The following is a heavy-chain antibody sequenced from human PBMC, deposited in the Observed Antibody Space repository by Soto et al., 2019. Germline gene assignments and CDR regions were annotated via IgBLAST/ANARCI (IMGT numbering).Heavy chain of an antibody. V-gene: IGHV1-18*04. CDR2: ISAYNGNT. Sequence: ASVKVSCKASGYTFTSYGISWVRQAPGQGLEWMGWISAYNGNTNYAQKLQGRVTMTTDTSTSTAYMGLRSLRSDDTAVYYCASGSAYGGKGDFDYWGQGTLVTVSS. CDR1: GYTFTSYG. CDR3: ASGSAYGGKGDFDY. D-gene: IGHD4-17*01. J-gene: IGHJ4*02.